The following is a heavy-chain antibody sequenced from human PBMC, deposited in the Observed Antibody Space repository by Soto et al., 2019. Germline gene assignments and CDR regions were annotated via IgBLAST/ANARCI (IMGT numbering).Heavy chain of an antibody. J-gene: IGHJ4*02. CDR2: ITHFSGEV. CDR1: GXXXXXXX. Sequence: QMQLVQSGAEVKKTGSTVTVSCQALGXXXXXXXXXXXXXXXXXXXXXXXWITHFSGEVHYAQKFQERVNITRDRSINTAYMRMSSLGSEDTAMXYCATGGAGSGPFTGELPDHWGQGTLVTVSS. V-gene: IGHV1-45*02. D-gene: IGHD1-26*01. CDR3: ATGGAGSGPFTGELPDH.